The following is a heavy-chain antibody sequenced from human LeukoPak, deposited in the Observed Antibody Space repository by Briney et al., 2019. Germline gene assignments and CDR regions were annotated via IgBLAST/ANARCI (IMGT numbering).Heavy chain of an antibody. V-gene: IGHV1-2*06. CDR3: ASLYDIVGTTVDY. CDR2: IDPNSGGT. D-gene: IGHD1-26*01. J-gene: IGHJ4*02. CDR1: GYTFTNYY. Sequence: ASVKVPCKTSGYTFTNYYIHWVRQAPGQGLEWMGRIDPNSGGTKSAENFQGRVTMTRDTSISTAYMALSGLRSDDTAVYYCASLYDIVGTTVDYWGQGTLVTVSS.